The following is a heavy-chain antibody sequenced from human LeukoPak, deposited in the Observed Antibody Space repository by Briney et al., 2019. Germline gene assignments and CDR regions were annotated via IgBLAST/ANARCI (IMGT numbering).Heavy chain of an antibody. D-gene: IGHD3-10*01. V-gene: IGHV3-66*01. CDR1: GFTVSSNY. J-gene: IGHJ6*02. Sequence: GGSLRLSCAASGFTVSSNYMSWVRQAPGKGLEWVSVIYSGGSTYYADSVKGRFTISRDNSKNTLYLQMNSLIAEDTAVYYCARDLSSMVRGVISRYYYYGMDVWGQGTTVTVSS. CDR2: IYSGGST. CDR3: ARDLSSMVRGVISRYYYYGMDV.